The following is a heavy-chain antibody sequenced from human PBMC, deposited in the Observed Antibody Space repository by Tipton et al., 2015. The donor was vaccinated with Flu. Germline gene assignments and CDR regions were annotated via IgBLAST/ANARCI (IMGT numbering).Heavy chain of an antibody. Sequence: SLRLPCTASGFTFGDYAMSWVRQAPGKGLEWVGFIRSKAYGGTTEYAASVKGRFTISRDDSKSIAYLQMNSLKTEDTAVYYCKREGNYYDSSGYYGADYWGQGTLVTVSS. J-gene: IGHJ4*02. CDR3: KREGNYYDSSGYYGADY. V-gene: IGHV3-49*04. CDR1: GFTFGDYA. D-gene: IGHD3-22*01. CDR2: IRSKAYGGTT.